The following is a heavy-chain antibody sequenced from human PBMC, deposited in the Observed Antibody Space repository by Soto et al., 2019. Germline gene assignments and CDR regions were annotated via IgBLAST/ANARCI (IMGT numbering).Heavy chain of an antibody. CDR3: ARRSGNYYAFDI. V-gene: IGHV3-7*01. J-gene: IGHJ3*02. Sequence: GESLKISCAASGFTFSSYWMSWVRQAPGKGLDWVANIKQDGSEKYYVDSVKDRFTISSDNAKNSLYLQMKSLRAKDTAVYYCARRSGNYYAFDIWGQGTMVTVSS. CDR1: GFTFSSYW. CDR2: IKQDGSEK. D-gene: IGHD1-26*01.